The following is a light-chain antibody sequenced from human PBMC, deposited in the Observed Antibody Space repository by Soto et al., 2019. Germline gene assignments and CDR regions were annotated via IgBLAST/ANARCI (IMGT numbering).Light chain of an antibody. V-gene: IGKV1-12*01. CDR2: AAS. J-gene: IGKJ4*01. CDR1: QHISSW. CDR3: QQANSFPFI. Sequence: DIQMNQSPSSVSASVGDRVTITCRASQHISSWLAWYQQKPGKAPNLLIYAASRLESGVPSRFSGSGSGTDFPLPISRQHPQHVAPQVLQQANSFPFIFSGGNKVEI.